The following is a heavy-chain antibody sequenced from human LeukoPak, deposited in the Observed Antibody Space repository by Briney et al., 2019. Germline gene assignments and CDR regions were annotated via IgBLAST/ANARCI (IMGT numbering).Heavy chain of an antibody. J-gene: IGHJ2*01. CDR1: GFTFGNSA. V-gene: IGHV3-53*01. CDR2: IYSGGST. CDR3: ARAQEKGSWYFDL. Sequence: GGSLRLSCTASGFTFGNSAMLWVRQTPGKGLEWVSVIYSGGSTYYADSVKGRFTISRDNSKNTLYLQMNSLRAEDTAVYYCARAQEKGSWYFDLWGRGTLVTVSS.